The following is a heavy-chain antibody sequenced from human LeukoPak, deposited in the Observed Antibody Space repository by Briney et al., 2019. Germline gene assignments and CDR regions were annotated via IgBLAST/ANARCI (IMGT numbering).Heavy chain of an antibody. CDR2: IYHSGIT. V-gene: IGHV4-38-2*02. CDR1: GYSITSDYY. Sequence: PSETLSLTCAVSGYSITSDYYWGWIRQSPGKGLECSGSIYHSGITHYNPSLKSRVTISVDTSNNQFSLRLSSVTAADPAVYYCAREVGRRSGYSYWGQGTPVTVSS. D-gene: IGHD3-3*01. J-gene: IGHJ4*02. CDR3: AREVGRRSGYSY.